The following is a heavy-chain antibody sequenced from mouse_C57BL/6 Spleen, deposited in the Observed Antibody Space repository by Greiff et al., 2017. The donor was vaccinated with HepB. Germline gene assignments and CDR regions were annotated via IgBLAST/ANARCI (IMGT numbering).Heavy chain of an antibody. CDR1: GYTFTSYW. V-gene: IGHV1-69*01. CDR2: IDPSDSYT. J-gene: IGHJ2*01. D-gene: IGHD1-2*01. CDR3: ARGRLRHFDY. Sequence: VQLQQPGAELVMPGASVKLSCKASGYTFTSYWMHWVKQRPGQGLEWIGEIDPSDSYTNYNQKFKGKSTLTVDKSSSTAYMQLSSLTSEDSAVYYCARGRLRHFDYWSQGTTLTVSS.